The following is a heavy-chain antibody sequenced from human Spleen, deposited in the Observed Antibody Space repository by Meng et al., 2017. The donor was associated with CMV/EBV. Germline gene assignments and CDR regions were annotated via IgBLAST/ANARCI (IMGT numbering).Heavy chain of an antibody. J-gene: IGHJ4*02. Sequence: ASVKVSCKASGYTFSSYYIHWVRQTPGQGLEWMGMINPSGGSTTDAQKFQGRVTMTRDTSTSTVYMELSSLRSDDTAVYSCARGPSPVRYWGQGTLVTVSS. V-gene: IGHV1-46*01. CDR3: ARGPSPVRY. D-gene: IGHD3-16*02. CDR2: INPSGGST. CDR1: GYTFSSYY.